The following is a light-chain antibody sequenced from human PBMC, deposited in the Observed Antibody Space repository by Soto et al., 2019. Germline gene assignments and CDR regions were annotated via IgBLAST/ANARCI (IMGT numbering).Light chain of an antibody. CDR2: EVT. CDR3: SSYTTSAPYV. CDR1: SSDVGAYNF. V-gene: IGLV2-14*01. J-gene: IGLJ1*01. Sequence: QSVLTQPASVSGSPGQSITISCTGTSSDVGAYNFVSWYQHHPGRAPKLIIYEVTIRPSGVSNRFSGSKCGNTASLTISGLQAEDEADYYCSSYTTSAPYVFGSGTKLTVL.